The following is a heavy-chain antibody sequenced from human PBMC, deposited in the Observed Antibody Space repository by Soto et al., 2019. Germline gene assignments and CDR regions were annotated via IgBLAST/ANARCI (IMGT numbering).Heavy chain of an antibody. CDR3: ARDTYYDSVWGSYRHHFDY. CDR1: GGSISTYY. D-gene: IGHD3-16*02. V-gene: IGHV4-4*07. Sequence: SETLSLTCTISGGSISTYYWSWIRQPAGKGLEWIGRIYISGSTNYNPSLKSRVTVSVHTSKNQFSLKLSSVTAADTAVYYCARDTYYDSVWGSYRHHFDYWGQGTLVTVSS. CDR2: IYISGST. J-gene: IGHJ4*02.